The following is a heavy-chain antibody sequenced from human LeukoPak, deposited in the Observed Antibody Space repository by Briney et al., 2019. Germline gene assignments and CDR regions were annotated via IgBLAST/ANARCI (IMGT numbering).Heavy chain of an antibody. CDR2: IYYSGST. Sequence: SETLSLTCTVSGGSISSYYWSWIRQPPGKGLEWIGYIYYSGSTNYNPSLKSRVTISVDTSKNQFTLKLSSVTAADAAVYYCARYVVVAATFDYWGQGTLVTVSS. V-gene: IGHV4-59*01. CDR3: ARYVVVAATFDY. D-gene: IGHD2-15*01. J-gene: IGHJ4*02. CDR1: GGSISSYY.